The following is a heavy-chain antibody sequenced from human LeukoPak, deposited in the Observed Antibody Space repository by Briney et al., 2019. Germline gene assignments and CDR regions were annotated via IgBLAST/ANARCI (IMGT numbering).Heavy chain of an antibody. D-gene: IGHD3-22*01. CDR1: GGSISSSNW. CDR2: IYHSGST. CDR3: ARGYYDSSGYSYWYFDL. J-gene: IGHJ2*01. V-gene: IGHV4-4*02. Sequence: SETLSLTCAVSGGSISSSNWWCWVRQPPGKGLEWIGEIYHSGSTNYNPSLKSRVTISVDKSKNQFSLKLSSVTAADTAVYYCARGYYDSSGYSYWYFDLWGRGTLVTVSS.